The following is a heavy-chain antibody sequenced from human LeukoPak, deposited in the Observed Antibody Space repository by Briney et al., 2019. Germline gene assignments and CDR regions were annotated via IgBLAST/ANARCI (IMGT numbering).Heavy chain of an antibody. Sequence: GASVKASCKASGGTFSSYAISWVRQAPGQGLEWMGGIIPIFGTANYAQKFQGRVTITTDESTSTAYMELSSLRSEDTAVYYCASTFWSGYWGSKGGFDYWGQGTLVTVSS. D-gene: IGHD3-3*01. CDR1: GGTFSSYA. CDR3: ASTFWSGYWGSKGGFDY. J-gene: IGHJ4*02. CDR2: IIPIFGTA. V-gene: IGHV1-69*05.